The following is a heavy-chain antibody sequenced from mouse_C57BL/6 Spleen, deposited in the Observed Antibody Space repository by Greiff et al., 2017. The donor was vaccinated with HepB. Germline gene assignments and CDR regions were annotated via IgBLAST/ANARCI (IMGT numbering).Heavy chain of an antibody. CDR2: IYPGDGDT. CDR3: ASHSSGYVYAMDY. V-gene: IGHV1-80*01. Sequence: QVQLKQSGAELVKPGASVKISCKASGYAFSSYWMNWVKQRPGKGLEWIGQIYPGDGDTNYNGKFKGKATLTADKSSSTAYMQLSSLTSEDSAVYFCASHSSGYVYAMDYWGQGTSVTVSS. J-gene: IGHJ4*01. D-gene: IGHD3-2*02. CDR1: GYAFSSYW.